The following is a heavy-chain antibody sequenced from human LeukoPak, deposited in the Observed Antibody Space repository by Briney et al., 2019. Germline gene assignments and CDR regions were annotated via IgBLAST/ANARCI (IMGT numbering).Heavy chain of an antibody. Sequence: GGSLRLSCAASGFTVSSNYMSWVRQAPGKGLEWVSVIYSGGDTYYADSVKGRFTISRDASKNTVLLQMNSLRAEDTAMYYCARGVTLWFWNYWGQGTLVTVSS. CDR2: IYSGGDT. D-gene: IGHD3-10*01. J-gene: IGHJ4*02. V-gene: IGHV3-53*01. CDR3: ARGVTLWFWNY. CDR1: GFTVSSNY.